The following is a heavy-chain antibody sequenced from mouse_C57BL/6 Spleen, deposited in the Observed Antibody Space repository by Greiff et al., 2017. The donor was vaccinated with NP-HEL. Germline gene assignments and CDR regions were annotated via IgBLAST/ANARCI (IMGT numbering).Heavy chain of an antibody. J-gene: IGHJ2*01. CDR1: GYTFTSYW. CDR3: ARTYGNYGY. V-gene: IGHV1-55*01. Sequence: QVQLQQPGAELVKPGASVKMSCKASGYTFTSYWITWVKQRPGQGLEWIGDIYPGSGSTNYNVKFKSKATLTVDTSSRTAYMQLSSLTSEDSAVYYCARTYGNYGYWGKGTTLTVSS. D-gene: IGHD2-1*01. CDR2: IYPGSGST.